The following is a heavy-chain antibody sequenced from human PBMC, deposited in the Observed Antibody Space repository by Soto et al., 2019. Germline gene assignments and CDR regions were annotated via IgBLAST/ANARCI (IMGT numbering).Heavy chain of an antibody. D-gene: IGHD5-12*01. CDR1: GGSISSGDYY. J-gene: IGHJ4*02. CDR3: ARDQSGYANFDY. Sequence: PSETLSLTCTVSGGSISSGDYYWSRIRQPPGKGLEWIGYIYYSGSTYYNPSLKSRVTISVDTSKNQLSLKLSSVTAADTAVYYCARDQSGYANFDYWGQGTLVTVSS. CDR2: IYYSGST. V-gene: IGHV4-30-4*01.